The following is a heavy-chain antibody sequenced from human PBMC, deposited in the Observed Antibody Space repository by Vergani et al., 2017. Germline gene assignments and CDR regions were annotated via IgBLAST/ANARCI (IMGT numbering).Heavy chain of an antibody. D-gene: IGHD6-6*01. CDR3: ARGLETGIAARYYYMDV. CDR2: IYYSGST. Sequence: QVQLQESGPGLVKPSETLSLTCTVSGGSISSYYWSWIRQPPGKGLEWIGYIYYSGSTNYNPSLKSRVTISVDTSKNQFSLKLSSLTAADTAVYYCARGLETGIAARYYYMDVWGKGTTVTVSS. V-gene: IGHV4-59*01. J-gene: IGHJ6*03. CDR1: GGSISSYY.